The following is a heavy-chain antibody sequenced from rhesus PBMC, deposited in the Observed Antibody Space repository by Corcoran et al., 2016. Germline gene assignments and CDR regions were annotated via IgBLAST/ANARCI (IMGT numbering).Heavy chain of an antibody. Sequence: QVQLQESGPGLVKPSETLSLTCAVPGGSSSSSYYYRSWSRQAPGKGLVWIGYISYSGSTSYHPSLKSRVTISRDTSKNQFSLKLSSVTAADTAVYYCARHEWPDDAFDFWGQGLRVTVSS. CDR2: ISYSGST. CDR1: GGSSSSSYYY. J-gene: IGHJ3*01. CDR3: ARHEWPDDAFDF. D-gene: IGHD2-33*01. V-gene: IGHV4-122*02.